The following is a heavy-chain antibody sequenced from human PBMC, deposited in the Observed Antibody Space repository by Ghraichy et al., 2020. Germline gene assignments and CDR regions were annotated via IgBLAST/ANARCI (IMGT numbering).Heavy chain of an antibody. CDR2: MNPNSGNT. Sequence: ASVKVSCKASGYTFTSYDINWVRQATGQGLEWMGWMNPNSGNTGYAQKFQGRVTMTRNTSISTAYMELSSLRSEDTAVYYCARGLASVGSSWLGGDYWGQGTLVTVSS. V-gene: IGHV1-8*01. J-gene: IGHJ4*02. D-gene: IGHD6-13*01. CDR1: GYTFTSYD. CDR3: ARGLASVGSSWLGGDY.